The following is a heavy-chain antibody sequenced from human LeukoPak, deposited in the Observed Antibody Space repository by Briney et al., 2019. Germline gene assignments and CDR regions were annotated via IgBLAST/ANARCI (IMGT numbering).Heavy chain of an antibody. V-gene: IGHV1-8*03. CDR2: MNPNSGNT. D-gene: IGHD6-13*01. Sequence: ASVKVSCKASGYTFTGYYMHWVRQAPGQGLEWMGWMNPNSGNTGYAQKFQGRVTITRNTSISTAYMELSSLRSEDTAVYYCARSYSSSWYDFDYWGQGTLVTVSS. J-gene: IGHJ4*02. CDR3: ARSYSSSWYDFDY. CDR1: GYTFTGYY.